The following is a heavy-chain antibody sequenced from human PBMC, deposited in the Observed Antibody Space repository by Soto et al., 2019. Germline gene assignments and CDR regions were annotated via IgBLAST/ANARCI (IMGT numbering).Heavy chain of an antibody. Sequence: GASVKVSCKASGGTFSSYAISWVRQAPGQGLEWMGGIIPIFGTANYAQKFQGRVTITADESTSTAYMELSSLRSEDTAVYYCAHTTGGRITIFSSYYYGMDVWGQGTTVTVSS. D-gene: IGHD3-3*01. J-gene: IGHJ6*02. CDR3: AHTTGGRITIFSSYYYGMDV. CDR1: GGTFSSYA. CDR2: IIPIFGTA. V-gene: IGHV1-69*13.